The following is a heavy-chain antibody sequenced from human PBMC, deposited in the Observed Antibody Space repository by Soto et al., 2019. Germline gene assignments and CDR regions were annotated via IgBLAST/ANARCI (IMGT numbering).Heavy chain of an antibody. V-gene: IGHV3-48*01. CDR2: ISSTSGTI. J-gene: IGHJ6*02. Sequence: TGGSLRLSCEASGFVFSTYSMNWVRQAPGKGLEWISYISSTSGTIYYADSVKGRFTIFRDNAKNSLFLQMNSLRAEDTAVYYCAKEGVTTWGYYYYYGMDVWGQGTTVTVSS. CDR3: AKEGVTTWGYYYYYGMDV. CDR1: GFVFSTYS. D-gene: IGHD4-17*01.